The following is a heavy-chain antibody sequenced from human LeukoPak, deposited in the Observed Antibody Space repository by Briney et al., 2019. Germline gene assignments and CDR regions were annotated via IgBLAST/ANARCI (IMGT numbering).Heavy chain of an antibody. J-gene: IGHJ6*02. D-gene: IGHD6-13*01. CDR3: ARGIAAAGDYYGMDV. V-gene: IGHV4-59*01. CDR2: IYYSGST. Sequence: SETLSLTCAGYGGSFSGYYWSWIRQPPGKGLEWIGYIYYSGSTNYNPSLKSRVTISVDTSKNQFSLKLSSVTAADTAVYYSARGIAAAGDYYGMDVWGQGTTVTVSS. CDR1: GGSFSGYY.